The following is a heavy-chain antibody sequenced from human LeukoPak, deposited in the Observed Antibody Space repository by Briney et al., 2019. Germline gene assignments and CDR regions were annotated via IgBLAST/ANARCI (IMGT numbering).Heavy chain of an antibody. Sequence: ASVKVSCKVSGYTITELSMHWVRQAPGKGLECMGGFDPEDGETIYAQKFQGRVTMTEDTSTDTAYMELSSLRSEDTAVYYCATGIVVVTAEYYFDYWGQGTLVTVSS. CDR1: GYTITELS. D-gene: IGHD2-21*02. V-gene: IGHV1-24*01. CDR3: ATGIVVVTAEYYFDY. J-gene: IGHJ4*02. CDR2: FDPEDGET.